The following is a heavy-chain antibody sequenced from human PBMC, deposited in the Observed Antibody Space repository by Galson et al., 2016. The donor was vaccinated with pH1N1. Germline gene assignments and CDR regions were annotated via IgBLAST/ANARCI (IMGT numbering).Heavy chain of an antibody. D-gene: IGHD2-2*01. V-gene: IGHV7-4-1*04. CDR1: GYTFTSNA. J-gene: IGHJ6*02. CDR2: INTNTGNP. CDR3: ARSYCSSTSCYGGSYYYYGMDV. Sequence: SVKVSCKASGYTFTSNAMNWVRQAPGQELEWMGWINTNTGNPTYAQGFTGRVVFSLDTSVSMAYLQISSLKAEDTAVYYCARSYCSSTSCYGGSYYYYGMDVWGQGTTVTVSS.